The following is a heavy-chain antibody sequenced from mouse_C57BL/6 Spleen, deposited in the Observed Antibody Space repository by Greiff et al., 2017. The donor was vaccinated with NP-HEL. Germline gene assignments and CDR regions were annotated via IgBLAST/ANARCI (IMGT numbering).Heavy chain of an antibody. CDR3: ARNLYYGSRRYYAMDY. CDR1: GFSLTSYG. CDR2: IWGVGST. J-gene: IGHJ4*01. D-gene: IGHD1-1*01. V-gene: IGHV2-6*01. Sequence: VQLQESGPGLVAPSQSLSITCTVSGFSLTSYGVDWVRQSPGKGLEWLGVIWGVGSTHYNSALKSRLSISKDNSKSQVFLKMNSLQTDDTAMYYCARNLYYGSRRYYAMDYWGQGTSVTVSS.